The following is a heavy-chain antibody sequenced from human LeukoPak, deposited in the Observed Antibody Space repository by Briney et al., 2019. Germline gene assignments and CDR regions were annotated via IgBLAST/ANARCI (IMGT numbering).Heavy chain of an antibody. CDR3: ARGLWSAHRREYYFDS. Sequence: ASVKVSCKASGYTFTNYAVNWMRQAPGQRLEWMGWINTGNGDTKFSQNYQARVTITRDASASTAYMELSSLTSEDTAVYFCARGLWSAHRREYYFDSWGQGTLVIVSS. D-gene: IGHD3-3*01. J-gene: IGHJ4*02. V-gene: IGHV1-3*04. CDR2: INTGNGDT. CDR1: GYTFTNYA.